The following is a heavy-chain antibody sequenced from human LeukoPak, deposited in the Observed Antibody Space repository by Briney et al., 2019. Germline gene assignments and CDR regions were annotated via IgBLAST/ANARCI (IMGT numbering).Heavy chain of an antibody. CDR1: GYSFNTYW. V-gene: IGHV5-51*01. CDR2: IYPGDADV. D-gene: IGHD5-12*01. J-gene: IGHJ4*02. Sequence: GESLKIPCKGSGYSFNTYWIAWVRQMPGRGLEWMGIIYPGDADVKYSPSFQGQVTISADKSITTAYLQWNRLKASDTAMYYCVRHLDFLYGGYYPVSDYWGQGTLVTVSS. CDR3: VRHLDFLYGGYYPVSDY.